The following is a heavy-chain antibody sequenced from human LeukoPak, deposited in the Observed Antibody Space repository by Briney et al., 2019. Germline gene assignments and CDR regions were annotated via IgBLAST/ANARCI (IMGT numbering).Heavy chain of an antibody. V-gene: IGHV3-30*02. J-gene: IGHJ5*02. CDR2: IRYDGSNK. CDR1: GFTFSAYG. D-gene: IGHD2-21*02. CDR3: ARVGGDYVLLDNWFDP. Sequence: PGGSLRLSCAASGFTFSAYGMHWVRQAPGKGLEWVAFIRYDGSNKYYADSVKGRFTISRDNSKNTLYLQMNSLRAEDTAVYYCARVGGDYVLLDNWFDPWGQGTLVTVSS.